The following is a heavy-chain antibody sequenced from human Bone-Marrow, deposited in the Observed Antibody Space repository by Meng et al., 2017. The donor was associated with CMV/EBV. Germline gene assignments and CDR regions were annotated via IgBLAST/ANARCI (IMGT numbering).Heavy chain of an antibody. Sequence: GESLKISCAASGFTFSSYGMHWVRQAPGKGLEWVAVIWYDGSNKYYADSVKGRFTISRDNSKNTLYLQMNSLRAEDTAVYYCAKSRIAAAELSYYYYYGMNVWGRGTTATVPS. D-gene: IGHD6-13*01. CDR2: IWYDGSNK. CDR1: GFTFSSYG. CDR3: AKSRIAAAELSYYYYYGMNV. V-gene: IGHV3-33*06. J-gene: IGHJ6*02.